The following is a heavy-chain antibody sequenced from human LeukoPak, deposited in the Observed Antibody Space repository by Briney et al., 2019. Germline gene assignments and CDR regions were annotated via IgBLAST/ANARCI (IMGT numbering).Heavy chain of an antibody. J-gene: IGHJ3*02. CDR2: ISGDGATT. D-gene: IGHD4-17*01. V-gene: IGHV3-43*02. CDR1: GFTFYDYA. CDR3: AKDLSTVFDALNI. Sequence: PGGSLRLSCAASGFTFYDYAMHWVRQAPGKGLEWVSLISGDGATTYYAASVKGRLTISRDNKKNFLYLQMNNLGTEDTALFYCAKDLSTVFDALNIWGQGTLVTVSS.